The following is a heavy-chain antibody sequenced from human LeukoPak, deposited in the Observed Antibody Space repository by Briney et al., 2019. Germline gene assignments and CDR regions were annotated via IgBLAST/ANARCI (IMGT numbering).Heavy chain of an antibody. D-gene: IGHD3-10*01. V-gene: IGHV3-53*01. CDR3: ARVGLSYGSGSYYNLYYYYYMDV. CDR1: GCTFSSNY. J-gene: IGHJ6*03. Sequence: GGSLRLSCAASGCTFSSNYMSWVRQAPGKGLEWVSVIYSGGSTYYADSVKGRFTISRDNSKNTLYLQMNSLRAEDTAVYYCARVGLSYGSGSYYNLYYYYYMDVWGKGTTVTVSS. CDR2: IYSGGST.